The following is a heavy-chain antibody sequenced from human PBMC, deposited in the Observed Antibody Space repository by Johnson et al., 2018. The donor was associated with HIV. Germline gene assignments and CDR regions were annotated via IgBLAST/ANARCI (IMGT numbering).Heavy chain of an antibody. CDR3: AKGGPLGWELPEETVGAFDI. Sequence: QVQLVESGGGVVQPGRSLRLSCAASGFTFSSYAMHWVRQAPGKGLEWVAVISYDGSNKYYADSVKGRFTISRDNSKNTLYLQMNSRRAEDTAVYYCAKGGPLGWELPEETVGAFDIWGQGTMVTVSS. CDR2: ISYDGSNK. V-gene: IGHV3-30*04. D-gene: IGHD1-26*01. CDR1: GFTFSSYA. J-gene: IGHJ3*02.